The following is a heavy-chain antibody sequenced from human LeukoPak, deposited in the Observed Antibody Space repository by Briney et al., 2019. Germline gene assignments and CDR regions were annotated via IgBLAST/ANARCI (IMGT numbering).Heavy chain of an antibody. CDR3: ARRMTTAGYFDY. Sequence: SETLSLTCTVSGGSISSGGYYWSWIRQHPGKGLEWIGHIYYSGSTFYNPSLESRVTISRDTSKNQFSLKLSFVAAADTALYYCARRMTTAGYFDYWGQGTLVTVSS. V-gene: IGHV4-31*03. CDR1: GGSISSGGYY. CDR2: IYYSGST. D-gene: IGHD6-13*01. J-gene: IGHJ4*02.